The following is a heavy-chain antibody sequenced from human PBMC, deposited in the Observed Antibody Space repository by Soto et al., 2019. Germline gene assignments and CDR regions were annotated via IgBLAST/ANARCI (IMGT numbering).Heavy chain of an antibody. Sequence: QLQLQESGPGLVKPSETLSLTCTVSGGSISSSNYYWGWIRQPPGKGLEWIGTISYSGSAYYNPSLKSRVTISVDTSKNQFSRKLSSVTAADTAVYYCASPGRDYYYYYYMDVWGKGTTVTVSS. CDR1: GGSISSSNYY. V-gene: IGHV4-39*01. CDR2: ISYSGSA. CDR3: ASPGRDYYYYYYMDV. J-gene: IGHJ6*03.